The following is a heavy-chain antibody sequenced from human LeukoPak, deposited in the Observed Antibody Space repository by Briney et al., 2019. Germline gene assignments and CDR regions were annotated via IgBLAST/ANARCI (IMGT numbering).Heavy chain of an antibody. V-gene: IGHV3-23*01. CDR1: GFTFSTSP. CDR2: ISGSGGGT. CDR3: AKLEEQWLIDF. D-gene: IGHD6-19*01. J-gene: IGHJ4*02. Sequence: TGGSLRPSCAASGFTFSTSPMSWVRQAPGKGLEWVSTISGSGGGTYSADSVKGRFTISRDNSKNTLYLQMNSLRADDTAIYYCAKLEEQWLIDFWGQGTLVTVSS.